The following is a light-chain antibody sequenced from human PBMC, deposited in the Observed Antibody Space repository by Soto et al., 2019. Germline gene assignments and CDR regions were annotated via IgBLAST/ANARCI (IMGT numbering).Light chain of an antibody. CDR2: GAS. J-gene: IGKJ1*01. CDR3: QLYNNWPRT. CDR1: QSVRTTY. Sequence: KVLTQAACSLSLYPVGSGTLSSRASQSVRTTYLAWYQQKPGQAPRLLIYGASTRATGIPARFSGSGSGTEFTLTIYSLQSEDLAVYYCQLYNNWPRTFGQGTKVDIK. V-gene: IGKV3-15*01.